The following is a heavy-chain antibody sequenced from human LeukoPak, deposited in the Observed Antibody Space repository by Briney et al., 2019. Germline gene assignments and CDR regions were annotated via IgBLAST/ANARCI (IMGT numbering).Heavy chain of an antibody. D-gene: IGHD5-12*01. Sequence: PGGSLRLSCVASGFTFSSYSMNWVRQAPGKGLEWVSSISSSSSYIYYADSVKGRFTISRDNAKNSLYLQMNSLRAEDTAVYYCARDQYSGYDYRVKRPAYMDVWGKGTTVTVSS. CDR3: ARDQYSGYDYRVKRPAYMDV. CDR2: ISSSSSYI. CDR1: GFTFSSYS. V-gene: IGHV3-21*01. J-gene: IGHJ6*03.